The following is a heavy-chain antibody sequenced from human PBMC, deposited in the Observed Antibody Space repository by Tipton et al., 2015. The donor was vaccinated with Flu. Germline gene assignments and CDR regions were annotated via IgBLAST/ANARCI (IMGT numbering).Heavy chain of an antibody. CDR1: GGSLSAYY. V-gene: IGHV4-59*01. D-gene: IGHD6-19*01. CDR2: LSYRGST. CDR3: ARDSVVVAGPYYGMDV. J-gene: IGHJ6*02. Sequence: LSLTCTVSGGSLSAYYWSWIRQPPGKGLEWIGFLSYRGSTNYNPSLKSRVSISVDSSKNRFSLELSSVTAADTAVYYCARDSVVVAGPYYGMDVWGQGTTVIVSS.